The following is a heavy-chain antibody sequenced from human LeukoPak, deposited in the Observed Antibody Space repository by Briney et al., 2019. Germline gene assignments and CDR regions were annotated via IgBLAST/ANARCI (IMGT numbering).Heavy chain of an antibody. V-gene: IGHV1-2*06. CDR3: AQESMIIFGVVNPSNHYSYMYV. D-gene: IGHD3-3*01. J-gene: IGHJ6*03. CDR1: GYTLTGYY. Sequence: ASVKVSCKASGYTLTGYYMHWVRQAPGQGLEWMGRINPDSGGTNYAQKFQGRVTITRETSINTAYMELNRLRSDDTAVYYCAQESMIIFGVVNPSNHYSYMYVWGKETTVTVSS. CDR2: INPDSGGT.